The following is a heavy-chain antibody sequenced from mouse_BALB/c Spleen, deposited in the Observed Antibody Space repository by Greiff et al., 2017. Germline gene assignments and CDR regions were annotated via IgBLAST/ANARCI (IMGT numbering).Heavy chain of an antibody. Sequence: DVKLVESGGGLVKPGGSLKLSCAASGFTFSSYTMSWVRQTPEKRLEWVATISSGGSYTYYPDSVKGRFTISRDNAKNTLYLQMSSLKSEDTAMYYCTRESRGSVFAYWGQGTLVTVSA. D-gene: IGHD1-1*01. J-gene: IGHJ3*01. V-gene: IGHV5-6-4*01. CDR3: TRESRGSVFAY. CDR2: ISSGGSYT. CDR1: GFTFSSYT.